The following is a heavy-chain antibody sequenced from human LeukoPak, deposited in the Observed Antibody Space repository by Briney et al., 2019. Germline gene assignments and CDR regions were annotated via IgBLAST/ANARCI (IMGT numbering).Heavy chain of an antibody. Sequence: PGRSLRLSCAASGFTFSTYVLHWVRQAPGKGLERVAVISHDGSEKYYADSVKGRFTISRDNSKNTLYLQMNSLRAEDTAVYYCAKEYCTTTNCLGDWGLGTLVTVSS. CDR3: AKEYCTTTNCLGD. CDR1: GFTFSTYV. CDR2: ISHDGSEK. V-gene: IGHV3-30*18. D-gene: IGHD2-2*01. J-gene: IGHJ4*02.